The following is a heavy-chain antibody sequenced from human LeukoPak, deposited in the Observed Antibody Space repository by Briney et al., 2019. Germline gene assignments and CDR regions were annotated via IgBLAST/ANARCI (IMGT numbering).Heavy chain of an antibody. D-gene: IGHD2-15*01. CDR3: ARCSGGSWSWFDP. CDR1: GGSISSGGYY. J-gene: IGHJ5*02. CDR2: IYYSGST. V-gene: IGHV4-31*03. Sequence: SETLSLTCTVSGGSISSGGYYWSWIRQHPGKGLEWIGYIYYSGSTYYNPSLKSRVTISVDTSKNQFSLKLSSVTAADTAVYYCARCSGGSWSWFDPWGQGTLVTVSS.